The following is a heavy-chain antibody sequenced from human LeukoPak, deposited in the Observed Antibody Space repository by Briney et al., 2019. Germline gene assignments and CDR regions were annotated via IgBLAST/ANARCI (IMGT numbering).Heavy chain of an antibody. Sequence: VKPSETLPLTCTVSGFSISSYYWRWVRQPPGRGLEWIGYIYYSGSTNYNPSLKSRVTISVDTSKNQFSLKLSSVTAADTAVYYCARHRGRWSKASYFDYWGQGTLVTVSS. D-gene: IGHD5-24*01. J-gene: IGHJ4*02. CDR2: IYYSGST. CDR1: GFSISSYY. V-gene: IGHV4-59*01. CDR3: ARHRGRWSKASYFDY.